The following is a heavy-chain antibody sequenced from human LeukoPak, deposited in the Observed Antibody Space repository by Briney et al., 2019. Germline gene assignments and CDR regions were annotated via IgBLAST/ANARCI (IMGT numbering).Heavy chain of an antibody. CDR3: ARRYYHNLGSFPLDF. CDR2: IHNSGTT. D-gene: IGHD3-10*01. Sequence: PSQTLSLTCTVSGGPMSSGGYYWSWIRQHPGKGLEWIGEIHNSGTTNYKPSLNSRVTISEDTSKNQFYLNLSSVTAADTAVYYCARRYYHNLGSFPLDFWGQGTLVTVSS. V-gene: IGHV4-31*03. J-gene: IGHJ4*02. CDR1: GGPMSSGGYY.